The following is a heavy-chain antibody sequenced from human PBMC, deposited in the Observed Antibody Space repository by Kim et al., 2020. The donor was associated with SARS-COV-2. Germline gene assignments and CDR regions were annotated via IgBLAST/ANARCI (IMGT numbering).Heavy chain of an antibody. CDR2: VIPYNGNT. D-gene: IGHD1-1*01. CDR1: GYTFTNYA. V-gene: IGHV1-18*01. Sequence: ASVKVSCKTSGYTFTNYALSWARQAPGQGLEWMGYVIPYNGNTAFAQKFQGRVTMTTDTSTSTAYMDLRSLRSDDTAVYFCARRQIWNNWNFGDYWGQGTLVTVSS. CDR3: ARRQIWNNWNFGDY. J-gene: IGHJ4*02.